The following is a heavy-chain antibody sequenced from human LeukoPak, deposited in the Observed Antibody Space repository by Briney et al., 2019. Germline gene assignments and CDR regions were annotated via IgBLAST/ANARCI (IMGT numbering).Heavy chain of an antibody. CDR2: IYYSGST. CDR1: GGSISSYY. Sequence: PETLSLTCTVSGGSISSYYWSWIRQPPGKGLEWIGYIYYSGSTNYNPSLKSRVTISVDTSKNQFSLKLSSVTAADTAVYYCARFGQLAIFDYWGQGTLVTVSS. V-gene: IGHV4-59*01. J-gene: IGHJ4*02. CDR3: ARFGQLAIFDY. D-gene: IGHD6-6*01.